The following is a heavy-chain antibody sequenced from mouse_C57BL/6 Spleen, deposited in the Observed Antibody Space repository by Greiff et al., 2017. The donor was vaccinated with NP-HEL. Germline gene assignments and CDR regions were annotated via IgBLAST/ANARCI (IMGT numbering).Heavy chain of an antibody. CDR2: IDPANGNT. D-gene: IGHD1-1*01. V-gene: IGHV14-3*01. CDR3: ARDYGSSYGAMDY. CDR1: GFNIKNTY. Sequence: VQLKQSVAELVRPGASVKLSCTASGFNIKNTYMHWVKQRPEQGLEWIGRIDPANGNTKYAPKFQGKATITADPSSNTAYLQLSSLTSEDTAIYYCARDYGSSYGAMDYWGQGTSVTVSS. J-gene: IGHJ4*01.